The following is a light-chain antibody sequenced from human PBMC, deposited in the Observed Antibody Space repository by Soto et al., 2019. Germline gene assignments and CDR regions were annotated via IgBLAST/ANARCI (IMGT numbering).Light chain of an antibody. Sequence: EIVLTQSPGTLSLSPGERATLSCRASQSVSSSYLAWYQQKPGQAPRFLIYSASSRATGIPDRFSGSGSGTEFTLTISSLQPDDFATYYCQHYYGFSRTFGQGTKVDIK. CDR1: QSVSSSY. J-gene: IGKJ1*01. CDR3: QHYYGFSRT. V-gene: IGKV3-20*01. CDR2: SAS.